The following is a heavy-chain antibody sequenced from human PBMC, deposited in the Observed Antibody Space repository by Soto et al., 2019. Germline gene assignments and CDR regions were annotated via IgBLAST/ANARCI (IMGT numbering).Heavy chain of an antibody. CDR1: GGSMISYY. CDR3: AFFLPCSTPLSFVH. D-gene: IGHD2-8*01. CDR2: IYYTGST. V-gene: IGHV4-59*08. Sequence: SETLSLTCTVSGGSMISYYWSWIRQPPGKGLEWIGFIYYTGSTKYNPSLNSRVTISVDTSKNQFSLTLTSVTAADTAVYYCAFFLPCSTPLSFVHSGPAPQVTV. J-gene: IGHJ4*02.